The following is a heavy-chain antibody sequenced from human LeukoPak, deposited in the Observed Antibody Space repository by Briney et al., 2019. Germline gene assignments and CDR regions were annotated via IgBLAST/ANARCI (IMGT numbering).Heavy chain of an antibody. CDR3: AKWGASDGVY. V-gene: IGHV3-30*18. CDR1: GFTFSSYG. D-gene: IGHD1-26*01. CDR2: ISYDGSNT. J-gene: IGHJ4*02. Sequence: GRSLRLSCAASGFTFSSYGMHWVRQAPGKGLEWVAVISYDGSNTYYADSVKGRFTISRDNSKNTLYLQMNSLRAEDTAVYYCAKWGASDGVYWGQGTLVTVSS.